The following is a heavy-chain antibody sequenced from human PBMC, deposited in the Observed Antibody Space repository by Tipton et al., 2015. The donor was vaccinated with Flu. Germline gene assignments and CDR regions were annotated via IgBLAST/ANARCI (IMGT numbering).Heavy chain of an antibody. D-gene: IGHD3-10*01. CDR2: IYHTGNT. CDR1: GYSISSAYY. J-gene: IGHJ4*02. V-gene: IGHV4-38-2*02. CDR3: ARLTYYYGSGTSDY. Sequence: TLSLTCTVSGYSISSAYYWGWIRQPPGKGLEWIGNIYHTGNTYYNPSLKSRVTISVDTSKNQFSLKVISVTAADTAVYYCARLTYYYGSGTSDYWGQGTLVTVSS.